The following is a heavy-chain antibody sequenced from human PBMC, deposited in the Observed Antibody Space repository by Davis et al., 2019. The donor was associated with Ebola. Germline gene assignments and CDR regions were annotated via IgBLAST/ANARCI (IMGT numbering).Heavy chain of an antibody. J-gene: IGHJ4*02. D-gene: IGHD5-24*01. CDR3: ARQNSWLQPIDY. CDR1: GFTVSSNY. Sequence: GESLKISCAASGFTVSSNYMSWVRQAPGKGLEWVSVIYSGGSTYYADSVKGRFTISRDNSKNTLYLQMNSLRAEDTAVYYCARQNSWLQPIDYWGQGTLVTVSS. V-gene: IGHV3-66*04. CDR2: IYSGGST.